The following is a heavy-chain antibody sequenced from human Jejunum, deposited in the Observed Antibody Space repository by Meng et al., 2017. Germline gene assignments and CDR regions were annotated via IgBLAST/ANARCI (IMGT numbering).Heavy chain of an antibody. D-gene: IGHD3-10*01. V-gene: IGHV1-3*01. CDR1: GFTFISYA. CDR2: ITAGNGNT. CDR3: ARDMPYSSGSFDY. J-gene: IGHJ4*02. Sequence: ASVKVSCKASGFTFISYAIYWVRQAPGQGLEWMGWITAGNGNTKYSQKFQGRVTITRDTSASTAYMELSSLRSEDTAVYHCARDMPYSSGSFDYWGQGTLVTVSS.